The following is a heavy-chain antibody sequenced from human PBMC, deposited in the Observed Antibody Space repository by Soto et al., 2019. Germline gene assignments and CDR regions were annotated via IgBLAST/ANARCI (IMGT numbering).Heavy chain of an antibody. V-gene: IGHV1-3*01. Sequence: QVQLVQSGAEVKKPGASVKVSCKASGYTFTSYAMHWVRQAPGQRLEWMGWINAGNGNTKYSQKFQGRVTITRDTSASTAYMELSSLRSEDTAVYYCAREDIITAMPTFDYWGQGTLVTVSS. CDR1: GYTFTSYA. CDR3: AREDIITAMPTFDY. J-gene: IGHJ4*02. CDR2: INAGNGNT. D-gene: IGHD5-18*01.